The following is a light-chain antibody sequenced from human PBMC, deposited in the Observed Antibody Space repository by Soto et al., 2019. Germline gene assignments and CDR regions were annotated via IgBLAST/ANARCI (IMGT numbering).Light chain of an antibody. CDR2: EAS. CDR3: CSYSSTNLYV. J-gene: IGLJ1*01. CDR1: SSDVGGYKY. Sequence: QTFLTTPASLSGSPGQSLPISCTGTSSDVGGYKYVSWYQQHPGKAPKLMIYEASNRPSGVSNRFSGSKSDNTASLTISGLQAEDEADYYCCSYSSTNLYVFGTGTKVTVL. V-gene: IGLV2-14*01.